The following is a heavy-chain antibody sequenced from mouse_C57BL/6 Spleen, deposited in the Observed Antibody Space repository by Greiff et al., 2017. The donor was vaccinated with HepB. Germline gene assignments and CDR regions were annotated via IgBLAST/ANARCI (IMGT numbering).Heavy chain of an antibody. D-gene: IGHD1-1*01. CDR2: INPGSGGT. Sequence: VMLVESGAELVRPGTSVKVSCKASGYAFTNYLIEWVKQRPGQGLEWIGVINPGSGGTNYNEKFKGKATLTADKSSSTAYMQLSSLTSEDSAVYFCAREGSYVPMDYWGQGTSVTVSS. CDR3: AREGSYVPMDY. J-gene: IGHJ4*01. CDR1: GYAFTNYL. V-gene: IGHV1-54*01.